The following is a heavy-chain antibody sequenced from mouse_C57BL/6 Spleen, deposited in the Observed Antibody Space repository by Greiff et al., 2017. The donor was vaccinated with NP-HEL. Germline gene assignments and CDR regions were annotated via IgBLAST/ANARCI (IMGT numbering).Heavy chain of an antibody. V-gene: IGHV1-54*01. Sequence: QVQLQQSGAELVRPGTSVKVSCKASGYAFTNYLIEWVKQRPGQGLEWIGVINPGSGGTNYNEKFKGKATLTADKSSSTAYMQLSSLTSEDSAVYFCASGSSYNYFDYWGQGTTLTVSS. CDR2: INPGSGGT. D-gene: IGHD1-1*01. CDR3: ASGSSYNYFDY. CDR1: GYAFTNYL. J-gene: IGHJ2*01.